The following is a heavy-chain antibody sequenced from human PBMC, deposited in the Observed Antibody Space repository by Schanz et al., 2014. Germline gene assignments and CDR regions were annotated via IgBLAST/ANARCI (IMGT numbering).Heavy chain of an antibody. J-gene: IGHJ4*02. CDR1: GFPFSDYF. CDR2: INTGGDST. V-gene: IGHV3-11*04. CDR3: ARLDPYCRSGTCSRAFDF. Sequence: QGQLVESGGGVVKPGGSLRLSCAASGFPFSDYFMAWIRQPPGRGLEWVSSINTGGDSTYYADSVKGRFTISRDNSRDTVYLQMNSLRAEDTAVYYCARLDPYCRSGTCSRAFDFWGQGTLXTVSS. D-gene: IGHD2-15*01.